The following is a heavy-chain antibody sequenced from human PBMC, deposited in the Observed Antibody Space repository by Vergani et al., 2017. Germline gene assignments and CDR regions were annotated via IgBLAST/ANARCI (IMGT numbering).Heavy chain of an antibody. J-gene: IGHJ4*02. CDR2: ISYDGDRR. Sequence: VQLLQSGGGVIQPGGSVRLSCAASGFTFSACPMTWVRQAPGKGLEWVAMISYDGDRRDYGDFAKGRFTISRDSSKTVYLQMNSLRVEDTAMYFCAKDLSYSTACPHFDTRGQGTLVTVSS. CDR1: GFTFSACP. V-gene: IGHV3-30*18. CDR3: AKDLSYSTACPHFDT. D-gene: IGHD4-11*01.